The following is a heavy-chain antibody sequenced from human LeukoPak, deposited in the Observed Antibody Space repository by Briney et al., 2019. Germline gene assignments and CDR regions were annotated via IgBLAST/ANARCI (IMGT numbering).Heavy chain of an antibody. V-gene: IGHV3-7*03. CDR2: IHKDGRVI. J-gene: IGHJ4*02. Sequence: PGGSLRLSCAASGFSFSTYWMAWVRQAPGKGLEWVGNIHKDGRVIYYAASVKGRFTSSRDNAKNSLYLDMNSLRDEDTAIYYCAASHDSSVNDWGQGTLVTVSS. CDR1: GFSFSTYW. CDR3: AASHDSSVND. D-gene: IGHD3-22*01.